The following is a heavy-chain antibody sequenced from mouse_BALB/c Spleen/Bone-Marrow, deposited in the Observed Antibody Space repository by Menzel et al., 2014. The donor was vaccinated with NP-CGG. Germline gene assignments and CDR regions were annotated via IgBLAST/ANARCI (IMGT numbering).Heavy chain of an antibody. CDR1: GYTFSSSW. CDR3: ARGIDYYAMDY. CDR2: ILPGSGST. V-gene: IGHV1-9*01. Sequence: QVQLQQSGAVLMKPGASVQISCKATGYTFSSSWIEWVKPRPGHGLEWIGEILPGSGSTNYNEKFKGKATFTADTSSNTAYMQLSSLTSEDAAVYYCARGIDYYAMDYWGQGTSVTVSS. J-gene: IGHJ4*01.